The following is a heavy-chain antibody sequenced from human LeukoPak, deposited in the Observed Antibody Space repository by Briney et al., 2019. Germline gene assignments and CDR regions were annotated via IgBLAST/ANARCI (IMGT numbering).Heavy chain of an antibody. J-gene: IGHJ4*02. V-gene: IGHV3-23*01. D-gene: IGHD4-17*01. CDR2: ISGSGPNT. CDR3: AIGLYGGPFDY. Sequence: GGSLRLSCAASGFTFSNYAMTWVRQAPGKRLEWVSAISGSGPNTYYADSVKGRFTISRDNSKNTLYLQMNSLRADDTAVYYCAIGLYGGPFDYWGQGTLVTVSS. CDR1: GFTFSNYA.